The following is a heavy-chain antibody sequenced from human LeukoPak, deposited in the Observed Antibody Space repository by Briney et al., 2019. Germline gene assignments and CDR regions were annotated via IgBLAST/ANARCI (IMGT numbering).Heavy chain of an antibody. CDR1: GFTFSSYA. CDR3: ARTNSPSLKPYYYYFDY. CDR2: INLNGGST. Sequence: GGSLRLSCAASGFTFSSYAMHWVRQAPGKGLEYVSAINLNGGSTYYANSVKGRFTISRDNSRNTLYLQMGSLRAEDMAVYYCARTNSPSLKPYYYYFDYWGQGTLVTVSS. D-gene: IGHD3-10*01. V-gene: IGHV3-64*01. J-gene: IGHJ4*02.